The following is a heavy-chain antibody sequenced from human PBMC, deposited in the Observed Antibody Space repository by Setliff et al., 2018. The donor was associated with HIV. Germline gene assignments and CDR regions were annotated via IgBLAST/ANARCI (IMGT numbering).Heavy chain of an antibody. Sequence: GASVKVSCKASGYTSTSYDINWVRQATGQGLEWMGWIGRDKANSYKSNTNYAQNLQGRVTMTTDTSTSTTYMELRSLRSDDTAVYYCARDFECSTTTCSDVFDIWGQGTVVTVSS. V-gene: IGHV1-18*01. J-gene: IGHJ3*02. CDR2: IGRDKANSYKSNT. D-gene: IGHD2-2*01. CDR1: GYTSTSYD. CDR3: ARDFECSTTTCSDVFDI.